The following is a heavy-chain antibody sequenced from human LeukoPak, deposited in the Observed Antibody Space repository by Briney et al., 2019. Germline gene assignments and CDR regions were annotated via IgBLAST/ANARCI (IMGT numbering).Heavy chain of an antibody. D-gene: IGHD3-16*01. Sequence: SETLSLTCTVSGGSISSSTYYWGWIRPPPGQGLEWIGAIYYTGTTYYNPSLRSRVTISVDTSKNHFSLKLSSVTAADTALYYCASAPRQGSIGGLDYWGQGTLVTVSS. CDR1: GGSISSSTYY. V-gene: IGHV4-39*02. CDR3: ASAPRQGSIGGLDY. J-gene: IGHJ4*02. CDR2: IYYTGTT.